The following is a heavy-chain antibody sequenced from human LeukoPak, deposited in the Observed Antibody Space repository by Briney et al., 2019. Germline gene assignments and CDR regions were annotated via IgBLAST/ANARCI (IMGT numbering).Heavy chain of an antibody. V-gene: IGHV4-59*01. D-gene: IGHD2-15*01. Sequence: PSETLSLTCTVSGGSISSYYWSWIRQPPGKGLEWIGYIYYSGSTNYNPSLKSRVTISVDTSKNQFSLRLSSVTAADTAAYYCASTPEIYCSGGSCYSGWGWFDPWGQGTLVTVSS. CDR1: GGSISSYY. CDR2: IYYSGST. CDR3: ASTPEIYCSGGSCYSGWGWFDP. J-gene: IGHJ5*02.